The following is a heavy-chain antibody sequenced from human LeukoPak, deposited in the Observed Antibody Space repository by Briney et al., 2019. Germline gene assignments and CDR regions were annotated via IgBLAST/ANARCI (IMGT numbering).Heavy chain of an antibody. CDR1: GGSISSSNW. CDR2: IYHSGST. J-gene: IGHJ6*03. D-gene: IGHD2-2*01. CDR3: ARARYCSSTSCYRPNDYYYYYMDV. V-gene: IGHV4-4*02. Sequence: PSGTLSLTCAVSGGSISSSNWWSWVRQPPGKGLEWIGEIYHSGSTNYNPSLKSRVTISVDKSKNQFSLKLSSVTAADTAVYYCARARYCSSTSCYRPNDYYYYYMDVWGKGTTVTVSS.